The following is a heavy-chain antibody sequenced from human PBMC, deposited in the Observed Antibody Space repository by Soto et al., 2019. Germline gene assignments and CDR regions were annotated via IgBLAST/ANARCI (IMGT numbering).Heavy chain of an antibody. CDR2: ISGSGGST. Sequence: EVQLLESGGGLVQPGGSLRLSCAASGFTFSSYAMSWVRQAPGKGLEWVSAISGSGGSTYYADSVKGRFTTSRDNSKNTLYLQMNSLRAKDTAVYYCAKDGTVITHARVRDYYCYMDVWGKETTVTVSS. V-gene: IGHV3-23*01. J-gene: IGHJ6*03. D-gene: IGHD4-17*01. CDR1: GFTFSSYA. CDR3: AKDGTVITHARVRDYYCYMDV.